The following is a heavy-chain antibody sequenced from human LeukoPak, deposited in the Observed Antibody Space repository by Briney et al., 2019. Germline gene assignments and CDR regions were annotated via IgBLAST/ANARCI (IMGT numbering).Heavy chain of an antibody. CDR1: GFTCSSYA. D-gene: IGHD1-26*01. Sequence: GSLRLSCAASGFTCSSYAMHWVRQAPGKGLEWVAVISYDGSNKYYADSVKGRFTISRDNSKNTLYLQMNSLRAEDTAVYYCARGSVGSYYGHGAEYGMDVWGQGTTVTVSS. CDR3: ARGSVGSYYGHGAEYGMDV. V-gene: IGHV3-30*04. J-gene: IGHJ6*02. CDR2: ISYDGSNK.